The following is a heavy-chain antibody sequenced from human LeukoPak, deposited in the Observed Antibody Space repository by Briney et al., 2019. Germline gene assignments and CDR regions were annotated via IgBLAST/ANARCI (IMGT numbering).Heavy chain of an antibody. V-gene: IGHV3-30*02. J-gene: IGHJ6*03. CDR2: IRYDGSNK. D-gene: IGHD6-6*01. Sequence: GGSLRLSCAASGFTFSSYGMHWVRQAPGKGLEWVAFIRYDGSNKYYADSVKGRFTISRDNSKNTLYLQMNSLRAEDTAVYYCAKAREYSSSSSYYYYYMDVWGKGTTVTVSS. CDR3: AKAREYSSSSSYYYYYMDV. CDR1: GFTFSSYG.